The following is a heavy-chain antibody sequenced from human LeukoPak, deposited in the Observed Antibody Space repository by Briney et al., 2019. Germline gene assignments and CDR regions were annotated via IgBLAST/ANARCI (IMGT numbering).Heavy chain of an antibody. D-gene: IGHD6-13*01. V-gene: IGHV4-61*02. CDR2: IYTSGST. J-gene: IGHJ4*02. CDR3: ARDTSGYSSSWYDY. Sequence: SETLSLTCTVSGGSISSGSYYWSWIRQPVGKGLEWIGRIYTSGSTNYNPSLKSRVTISVDTSKNQFSLKLSSVTAADTAVYYCARDTSGYSSSWYDYWGQGTLVTVSS. CDR1: GGSISSGSYY.